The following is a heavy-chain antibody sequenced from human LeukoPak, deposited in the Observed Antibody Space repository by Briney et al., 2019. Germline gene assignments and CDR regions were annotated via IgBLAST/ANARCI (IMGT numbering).Heavy chain of an antibody. CDR3: ARDPSGWYDY. D-gene: IGHD6-19*01. J-gene: IGHJ4*02. V-gene: IGHV1-2*02. CDR1: GYTFSDYY. Sequence: GASVKVSCRASGYTFSDYYMHWVRQVPGQGPEWMGWINPNSGDTASAQKFQGRVTMTRDTSTSTVYMELSSLRSEDTAVYYCARDPSGWYDYWGQGTLVTVSS. CDR2: INPNSGDT.